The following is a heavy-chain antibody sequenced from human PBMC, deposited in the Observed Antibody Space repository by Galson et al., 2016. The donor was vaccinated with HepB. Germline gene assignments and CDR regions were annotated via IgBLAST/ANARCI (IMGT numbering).Heavy chain of an antibody. D-gene: IGHD6-19*01. CDR3: ARHIAVAGTRGFDS. CDR1: GDSIISSHW. CDR2: TSQSGTT. J-gene: IGHJ5*01. V-gene: IGHV4/OR15-8*02. Sequence: SETLSLTCAVSGDSIISSHWWSWVRQAPTKGLEWIGETSQSGTTYYSPSLRNRVSILLDRSQNQLSPELNSVTDADTAVYYCARHIAVAGTRGFDSWGPGTLVTVSS.